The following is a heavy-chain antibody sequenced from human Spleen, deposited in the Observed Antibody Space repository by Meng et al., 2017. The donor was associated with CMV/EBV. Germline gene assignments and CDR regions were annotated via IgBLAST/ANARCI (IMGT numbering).Heavy chain of an antibody. D-gene: IGHD1-7*01. CDR3: AREQLRAPYYYYGMDV. V-gene: IGHV4-59*12. Sequence: SETLSLTCTVSGGSFSSDYGSWLRQPPGKGLEWIGYIYYTGTTNSNPSLRSRVTISIDTSKNQFFLQLKSVTAADTAVYYCAREQLRAPYYYYGMDVWGQGTTVTVSS. CDR1: GGSFSSDY. CDR2: IYYTGTT. J-gene: IGHJ6*02.